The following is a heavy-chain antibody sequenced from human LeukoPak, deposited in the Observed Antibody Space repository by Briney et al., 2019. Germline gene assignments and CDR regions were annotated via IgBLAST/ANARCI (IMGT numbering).Heavy chain of an antibody. D-gene: IGHD5-24*01. Sequence: KASETLSLTCTVSGDSISRGPYYWVWIRHHPGKGLEWLVHIYYSGATYYNPSLKGRVTMAVDTSKNQFSVNLTSVTVADTAVYYCARDGYNLGDAFDIWGQGTMVTVSS. V-gene: IGHV4-31*03. CDR1: GDSISRGPYY. J-gene: IGHJ3*02. CDR2: IYYSGAT. CDR3: ARDGYNLGDAFDI.